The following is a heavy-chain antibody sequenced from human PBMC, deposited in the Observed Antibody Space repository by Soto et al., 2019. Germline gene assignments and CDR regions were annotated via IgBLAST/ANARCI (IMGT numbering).Heavy chain of an antibody. D-gene: IGHD3-22*01. CDR3: ARAKSYDSSSYKRYFDY. J-gene: IGHJ4*02. CDR1: GGSFSGYY. V-gene: IGHV4-34*01. CDR2: INYSGST. Sequence: SETLSLTLAVYGGSFSGYYWSWIRQPPGKGLEWIGEINYSGSTNYNPSLKSRVTISGDTSKNQLSLKLSSVTAADTAVYYCARAKSYDSSSYKRYFDYWGQGTLVTVSS.